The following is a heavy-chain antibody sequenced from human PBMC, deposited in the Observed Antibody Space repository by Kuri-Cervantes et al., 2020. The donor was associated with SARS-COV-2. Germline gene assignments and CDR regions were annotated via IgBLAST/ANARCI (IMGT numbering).Heavy chain of an antibody. V-gene: IGHV3-11*03. CDR2: ISTNSDYT. D-gene: IGHD2-2*01. Sequence: GGSLRLSCAASGFTFSDYYMSWIRQALGKGLEWLSYISTNSDYTSYADSVKGRFTISRDNAKNSLYLQMNSLRAEDTAVYYCARTYIVVVPAATFDYWGQGTLVTVSS. CDR1: GFTFSDYY. CDR3: ARTYIVVVPAATFDY. J-gene: IGHJ4*02.